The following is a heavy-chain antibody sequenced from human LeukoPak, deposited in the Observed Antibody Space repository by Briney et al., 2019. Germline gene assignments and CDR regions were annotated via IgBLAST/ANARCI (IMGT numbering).Heavy chain of an antibody. J-gene: IGHJ4*02. Sequence: PGGSLRLSCAPSGFSFSSYDMSWVRQAPGKGLEWVSVISGNGGSTYYADSVKGRFTISRESSNNTLYLQMNSLRAEDTAVYYCAKGGCLDYWGQGTLVTVSS. D-gene: IGHD6-19*01. CDR1: GFSFSSYD. V-gene: IGHV3-23*01. CDR3: AKGGCLDY. CDR2: ISGNGGST.